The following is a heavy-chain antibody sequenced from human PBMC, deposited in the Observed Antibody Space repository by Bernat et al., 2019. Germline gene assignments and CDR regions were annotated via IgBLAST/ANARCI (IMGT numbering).Heavy chain of an antibody. CDR2: ISSSSSTI. CDR3: ARAPTIFGVVIIAYFDY. Sequence: VQLVESGGGVVQPGRSLRLSCAASGFTFSSYSMNWVRQAPGKGLEWVSYISSSSSTIYYADSVKGRFTISRDNAKNSLYLQMNSLRDEDTAVYYCARAPTIFGVVIIAYFDYWGQGTLVTVSS. V-gene: IGHV3-48*02. D-gene: IGHD3-3*01. CDR1: GFTFSSYS. J-gene: IGHJ4*02.